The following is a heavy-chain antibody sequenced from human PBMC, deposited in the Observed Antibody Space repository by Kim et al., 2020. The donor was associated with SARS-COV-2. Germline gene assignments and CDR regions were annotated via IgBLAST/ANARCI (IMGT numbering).Heavy chain of an antibody. Sequence: SETLSLTCAVYGGSFSGYYWSWIRQPPGKGLEWIGEINHSGSTNYNPSLKSRVTISVDTSKNQFSLKLSSVTAADTAVYYCARSSSWYRVPDYWGQGTLVTVSS. CDR3: ARSSSWYRVPDY. CDR2: INHSGST. J-gene: IGHJ4*02. D-gene: IGHD6-13*01. CDR1: GGSFSGYY. V-gene: IGHV4-34*01.